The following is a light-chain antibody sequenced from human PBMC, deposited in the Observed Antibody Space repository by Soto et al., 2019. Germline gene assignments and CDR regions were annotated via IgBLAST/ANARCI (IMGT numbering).Light chain of an antibody. J-gene: IGKJ1*01. CDR3: QQYVSSPVT. V-gene: IGKV3-20*01. CDR1: QTVYSDY. CDR2: GAF. Sequence: EIVLTQSPGTLSLSPGERASLSCRASQTVYSDYLAWYQQKPGQAPRLLIYGAFSRAPGSPDRFSGSGSGADFTLTISRLEPEDFAVYYCQQYVSSPVTFGQGTKVEIK.